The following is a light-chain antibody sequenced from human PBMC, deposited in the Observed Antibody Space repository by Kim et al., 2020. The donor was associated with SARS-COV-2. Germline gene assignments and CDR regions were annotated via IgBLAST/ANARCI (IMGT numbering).Light chain of an antibody. CDR1: SLRTYY. CDR2: GKH. V-gene: IGLV3-19*01. J-gene: IGLJ1*01. CDR3: NSRDNSGNHYV. Sequence: ALGQTVTITCQGDSLRTYYASWYQQKPGQAPVLVIYGKHSRPSGIPDRFSDSNSGNTASLTITGAQAEDEADYYCNSRDNSGNHYVFGTGTKVTVL.